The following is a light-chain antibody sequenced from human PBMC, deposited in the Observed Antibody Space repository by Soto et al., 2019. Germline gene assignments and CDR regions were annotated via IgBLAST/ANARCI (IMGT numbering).Light chain of an antibody. CDR2: DAS. J-gene: IGKJ1*01. Sequence: EFVLTQSPGTLSLSPGERATLSCRASQTVRNNYLAWYQQKPGQAPRLLIYDASSRATGIPDRFSGGGSGTDFTLTISRLEPEDFATYYCQHYNSSWTFGQGTKVEIK. CDR1: QTVRNNY. CDR3: QHYNSSWT. V-gene: IGKV3-20*01.